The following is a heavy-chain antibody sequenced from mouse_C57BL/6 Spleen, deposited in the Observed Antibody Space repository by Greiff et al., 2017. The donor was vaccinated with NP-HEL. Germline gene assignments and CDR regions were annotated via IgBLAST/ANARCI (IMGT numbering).Heavy chain of an antibody. CDR3: AREPITTVVATGAMDY. CDR2: INPSSGYT. D-gene: IGHD1-1*01. J-gene: IGHJ4*01. V-gene: IGHV1-7*01. Sequence: QVQLQQSGAELAKPGASVKLSCKASGYTFTSYWMHWVKQRPGQGLEWIGYINPSSGYTKYNQKFKDKATLTADKSSSTAYMQLSSLTYEDSAVYYCAREPITTVVATGAMDYWGQGTSVTVSS. CDR1: GYTFTSYW.